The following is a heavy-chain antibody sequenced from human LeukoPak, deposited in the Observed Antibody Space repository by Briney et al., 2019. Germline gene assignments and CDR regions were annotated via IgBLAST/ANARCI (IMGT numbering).Heavy chain of an antibody. V-gene: IGHV4-31*03. CDR1: GGSISSGGYY. D-gene: IGHD2-21*02. J-gene: IGHJ3*02. CDR3: ARRSDVTAGAFDI. Sequence: SETLSLTCTVSGGSISSGGYYWSWIRQHPGKGLEWIGYIYYSGSTYYNPSLKSRVTISVDTSKNQFSLKLSSVIAADMAVYYCARRSDVTAGAFDIWGQGTMVTVSS. CDR2: IYYSGST.